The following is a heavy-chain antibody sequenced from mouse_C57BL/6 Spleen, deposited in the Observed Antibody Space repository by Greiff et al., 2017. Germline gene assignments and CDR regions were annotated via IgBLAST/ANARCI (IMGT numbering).Heavy chain of an antibody. CDR2: IYPSDSET. V-gene: IGHV1-61*01. CDR1: GYTFTSYW. D-gene: IGHD2-1*01. Sequence: QVQLQQPGAELVRPGSSVKLSCKASGYTFTSYWMDWVKQRPGQGLEWIGNIYPSDSETHYNQKFKDKATLTADKSSSTAYMQLSSLTSEDSAVYFCARRYGNYEGYFDVWGTGTTVTVSS. CDR3: ARRYGNYEGYFDV. J-gene: IGHJ1*03.